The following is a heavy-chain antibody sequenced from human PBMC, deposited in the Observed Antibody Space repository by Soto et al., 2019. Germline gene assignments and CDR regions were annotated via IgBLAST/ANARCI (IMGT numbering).Heavy chain of an antibody. CDR2: IKSKTDGGTR. J-gene: IGHJ4*02. V-gene: IGHV3-15*01. CDR1: GFTFSNAW. Sequence: VGSLRLSCAASGFTFSNAWMSWVRQAPGKGLEWVGRIKSKTDGGTRDYAAPVKGRFTMSRDDSKNMLYLQMSSLKTEDTAVYYCTTDDPINKNWGQGTLVTVSS. CDR3: TTDDPINKN.